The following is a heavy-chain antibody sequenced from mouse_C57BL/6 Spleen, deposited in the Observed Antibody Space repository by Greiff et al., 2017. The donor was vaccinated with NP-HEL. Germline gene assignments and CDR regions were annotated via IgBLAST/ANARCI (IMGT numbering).Heavy chain of an antibody. D-gene: IGHD3-2*02. V-gene: IGHV1-80*01. CDR1: GYAFSSYW. CDR3: ARSRQLRLPLFAY. Sequence: QVQLQQSGAELVKPGASVKISCKASGYAFSSYWMNWVKQRPGKGLEWIGQIYPGDGDTNYNGKFKGKATLTADKSSSTAYMQLSSLTSEDSAVYFCARSRQLRLPLFAYWGQGTLVTVSA. CDR2: IYPGDGDT. J-gene: IGHJ3*01.